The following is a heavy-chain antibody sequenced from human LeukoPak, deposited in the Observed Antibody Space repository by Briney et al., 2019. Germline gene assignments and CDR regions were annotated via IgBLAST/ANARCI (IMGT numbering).Heavy chain of an antibody. V-gene: IGHV3-66*01. Sequence: GGSLRLSCAASGFTVSSNYMSWVRQAPGKGLEWVSVIYSGGSTYYADSVKGRFTISRDNSKNTLYLQMNSLRAEDTAVYYCARGFMEYYYDSSAISRAFDIWGQGTMVTVSS. CDR3: ARGFMEYYYDSSAISRAFDI. D-gene: IGHD3-22*01. CDR1: GFTVSSNY. CDR2: IYSGGST. J-gene: IGHJ3*02.